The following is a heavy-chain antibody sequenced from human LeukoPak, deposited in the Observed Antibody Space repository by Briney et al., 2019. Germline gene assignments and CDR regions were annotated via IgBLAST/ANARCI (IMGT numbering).Heavy chain of an antibody. J-gene: IGHJ5*02. CDR3: AGDEIGGSNWFDP. D-gene: IGHD3-10*01. Sequence: ASVKVSCKTSGYIFTGYYIHWVRQAPGQGLEWMGWINPNTGDTNFTQKFQGRVTMTRDKSITTAYMDLSWLKSDDTAVYYCAGDEIGGSNWFDPWGQGTLVTVSS. V-gene: IGHV1-2*02. CDR2: INPNTGDT. CDR1: GYIFTGYY.